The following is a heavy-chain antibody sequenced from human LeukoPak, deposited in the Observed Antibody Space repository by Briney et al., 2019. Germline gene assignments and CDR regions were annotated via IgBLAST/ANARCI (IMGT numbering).Heavy chain of an antibody. V-gene: IGHV3-53*01. CDR3: ARGRVGAPDVFDI. J-gene: IGHJ3*02. CDR1: GVTVSSNY. CDR2: LYGGGTT. D-gene: IGHD1-26*01. Sequence: GGSLRLSCAAFGVTVSSNYMSWVRQAPGKGLEWVSVLYGGGTTYYADSVKGRFTISRDNSKNTLFLQMNSLRAEDTAVYYCARGRVGAPDVFDIWGQGTMVAVSS.